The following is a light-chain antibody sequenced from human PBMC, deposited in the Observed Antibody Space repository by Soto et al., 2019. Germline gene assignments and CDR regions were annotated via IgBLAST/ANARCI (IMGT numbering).Light chain of an antibody. Sequence: EILLTQSPSTLALSPGERATLSCRASQSVGSYLAWYQQKPGQAPRLLIYDTSNRATGIPARFSGSGSGTDFTLTISRLEHEDFAVYYCQQYRTFGQGTKVDIK. V-gene: IGKV3-11*01. CDR2: DTS. CDR1: QSVGSY. J-gene: IGKJ1*01. CDR3: QQYRT.